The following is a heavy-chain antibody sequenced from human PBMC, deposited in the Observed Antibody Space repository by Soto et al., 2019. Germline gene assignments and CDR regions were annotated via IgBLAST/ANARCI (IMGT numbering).Heavy chain of an antibody. Sequence: ASVKVSCKPSGYSFSNFYVHWVRQAPGQGLEWMGIIDPSSGTTSYTQKFQERVTMTRDTSMSTVYMGLSRLRSEDTAVYYCARGAVVVPNGLIAGMDVWGLGTTVTVSS. CDR2: IDPSSGTT. J-gene: IGHJ6*02. D-gene: IGHD2-15*01. CDR1: GYSFSNFY. V-gene: IGHV1-46*01. CDR3: ARGAVVVPNGLIAGMDV.